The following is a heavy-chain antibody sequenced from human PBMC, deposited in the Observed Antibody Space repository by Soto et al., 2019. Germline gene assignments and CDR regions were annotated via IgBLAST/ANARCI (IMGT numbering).Heavy chain of an antibody. CDR1: GYTFTSYG. CDR3: ARDRVVVADRYPNDAFEI. CDR2: ISAYNGNT. Sequence: QVQLVQSGAEVKKPGASVKVSCKASGYTFTSYGISWVRQAPGQGLEWMGWISAYNGNTNYAQKLQGRVTMATDTSPSRAYMEMRRLRSDHTAVYYCARDRVVVADRYPNDAFEIRGQGTMVTVSS. D-gene: IGHD2-15*01. J-gene: IGHJ3*02. V-gene: IGHV1-18*01.